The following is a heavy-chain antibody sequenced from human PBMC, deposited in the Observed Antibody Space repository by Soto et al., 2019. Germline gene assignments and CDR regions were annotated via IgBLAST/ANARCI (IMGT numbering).Heavy chain of an antibody. Sequence: KTSETLSLTCTVSGGSISSGGYYWSWIRQHPGKGLEWIGYIYYSGSTYYNPSLKSRVTISVDTSKNQFSLKLSSVTAADTAVYYCARETYYYDSSGPKYNWFDPWGQGTLVTVSS. CDR1: GGSISSGGYY. CDR2: IYYSGST. CDR3: ARETYYYDSSGPKYNWFDP. J-gene: IGHJ5*02. V-gene: IGHV4-31*03. D-gene: IGHD3-22*01.